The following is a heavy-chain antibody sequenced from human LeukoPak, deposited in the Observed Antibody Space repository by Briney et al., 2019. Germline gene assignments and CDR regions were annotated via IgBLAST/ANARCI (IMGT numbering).Heavy chain of an antibody. V-gene: IGHV4-39*01. CDR1: GGSISSSSYY. D-gene: IGHD3-22*01. Sequence: SDTLSLTCTVSGGSISSSSYYWGWIRQPPGKGLKWIGSIYYRGSTYYNPSLKSRVTISVATSKSQFSLKLSSVTAADTAVYYCARNYDSSGYYSYYFDYWGQGTLVTVSS. J-gene: IGHJ4*02. CDR2: IYYRGST. CDR3: ARNYDSSGYYSYYFDY.